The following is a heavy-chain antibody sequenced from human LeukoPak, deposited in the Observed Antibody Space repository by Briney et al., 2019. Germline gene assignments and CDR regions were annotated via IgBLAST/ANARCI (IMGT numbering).Heavy chain of an antibody. V-gene: IGHV3-23*01. Sequence: GGSLTLSCAASGFTFGNYAMNWVRQAPGKGLEWVSAISGSGGTTYHADSVKGRFTISRDNSKNTLYLQMTSLSAGDTALYYCSKGVNTATTAGAYRGQGTLVTVSS. CDR3: SKGVNTATTAGAY. CDR1: GFTFGNYA. J-gene: IGHJ4*02. D-gene: IGHD1-14*01. CDR2: ISGSGGTT.